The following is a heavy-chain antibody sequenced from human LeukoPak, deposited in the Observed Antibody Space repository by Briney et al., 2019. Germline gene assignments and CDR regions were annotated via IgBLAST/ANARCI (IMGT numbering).Heavy chain of an antibody. V-gene: IGHV4-39*07. Sequence: PSETLSLTCTVSGGSISSSSYYWGWIRQPPGKGLEWIGSIYYSGSTYYNPSLKSRVTISVDTSKNQSSLKLSSVTAADTAVYYCARDLRGTTGTPDYWGQGTLVTVSS. CDR3: ARDLRGTTGTPDY. CDR1: GGSISSSSYY. J-gene: IGHJ4*02. CDR2: IYYSGST. D-gene: IGHD1-1*01.